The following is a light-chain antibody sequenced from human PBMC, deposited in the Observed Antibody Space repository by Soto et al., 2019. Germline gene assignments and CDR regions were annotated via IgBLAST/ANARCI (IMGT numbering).Light chain of an antibody. CDR1: QSVSSNY. CDR2: GAS. J-gene: IGKJ4*01. V-gene: IGKV3-20*01. Sequence: EIVLMQSPGTLSLSPGERATLSCRASQSVSSNYLAWYQQKPGQPPRLLIYGASTRATGIPDRFSGSGSGTEFTLTISRLEPEDFAVYYCQLYGSSPLFTFGGGTKVEIK. CDR3: QLYGSSPLFT.